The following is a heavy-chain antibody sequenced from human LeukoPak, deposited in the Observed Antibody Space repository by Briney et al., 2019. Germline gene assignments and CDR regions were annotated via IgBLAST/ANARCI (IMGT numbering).Heavy chain of an antibody. D-gene: IGHD3-9*01. Sequence: GRSLRLSCAASGFTFSSYAMHWVRQAPGKGLEWVAVISYDGSNKYYADSVKGRFTISRDNSKNTLYLQMNSLRAEDTAVYYCARGAPYYDLLTGYLDYWGQGTLVTVSS. CDR2: ISYDGSNK. V-gene: IGHV3-30*04. J-gene: IGHJ4*02. CDR1: GFTFSSYA. CDR3: ARGAPYYDLLTGYLDY.